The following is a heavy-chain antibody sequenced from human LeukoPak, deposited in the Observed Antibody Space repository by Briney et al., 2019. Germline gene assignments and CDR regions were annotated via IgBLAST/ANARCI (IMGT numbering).Heavy chain of an antibody. CDR1: GFTLLNYW. Sequence: GGSLRLSCAASGFTLLNYWMSWVRQAPGKGLEWVANIKQGGSAKYYVDSVKGRFTISRDNAKDSLYLQMNSLRAEDTAVYYCARNSGGRWDNWFDPWGQGTLVTVSS. V-gene: IGHV3-7*05. D-gene: IGHD2-15*01. CDR2: IKQGGSAK. CDR3: ARNSGGRWDNWFDP. J-gene: IGHJ5*02.